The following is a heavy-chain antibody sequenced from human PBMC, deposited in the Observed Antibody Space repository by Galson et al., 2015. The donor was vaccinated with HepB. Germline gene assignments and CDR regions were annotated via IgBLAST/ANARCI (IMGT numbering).Heavy chain of an antibody. CDR3: ARAGPPSAIKY. V-gene: IGHV3-11*06. J-gene: IGHJ4*02. CDR1: GFTFSDYY. D-gene: IGHD5-24*01. CDR2: ISGGTTYT. Sequence: SLRLSCAASGFTFSDYYMTWIRQAPGKGLEWIACISGGTTYTNYAESLKGRFTISRDNAKNSLYLQANSLRVDDTAVYYCARAGPPSAIKYWGQGTLVTVSS.